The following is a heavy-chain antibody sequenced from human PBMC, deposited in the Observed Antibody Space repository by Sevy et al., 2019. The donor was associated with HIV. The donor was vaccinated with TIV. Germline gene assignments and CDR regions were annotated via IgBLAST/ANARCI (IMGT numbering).Heavy chain of an antibody. CDR3: ATVAQSPNGVAAYYYYYGMDV. CDR1: GYTLTELS. D-gene: IGHD6-19*01. V-gene: IGHV1-24*01. J-gene: IGHJ6*02. CDR2: FGPQDGET. Sequence: ASVKVSCKVSGYTLTELSMHWVRQAPGKGLEWMGGFGPQDGETIYAQKFQGRVTMTEDTSTDTAYMELSSLRSEDTAVYYCATVAQSPNGVAAYYYYYGMDVWGQGTTVTVSS.